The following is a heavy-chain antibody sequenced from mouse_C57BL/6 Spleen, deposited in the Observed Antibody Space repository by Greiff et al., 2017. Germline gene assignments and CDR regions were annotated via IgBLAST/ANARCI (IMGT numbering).Heavy chain of an antibody. J-gene: IGHJ4*01. Sequence: QVQLQQSGPELVKPGASVKISCKASGYAFSSSWMNWVKQRPGKGLEWIGRIYPGDGDTNYNGKFKGKATLTADKSSSTAYMQLSSLTSEDSAVYFCAWGNPYDAMDYWGQGTSVTVSS. V-gene: IGHV1-82*01. D-gene: IGHD2-1*01. CDR1: GYAFSSSW. CDR3: AWGNPYDAMDY. CDR2: IYPGDGDT.